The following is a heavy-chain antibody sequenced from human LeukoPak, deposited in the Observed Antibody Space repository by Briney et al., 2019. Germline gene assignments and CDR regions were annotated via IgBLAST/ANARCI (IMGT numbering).Heavy chain of an antibody. CDR2: IKTDGSEK. CDR3: VRDHLWAFDI. D-gene: IGHD2-21*01. CDR1: GFTFSNYW. V-gene: IGHV3-7*01. Sequence: QSGGSLRLSCEGSGFTFSNYWMGWVRQAPGKGLQWVANIKTDGSEKYYVDSVKGRFTISRDNAKNSLYLQMNGLRAEDTAVYYCVRDHLWAFDIWGQGTVVTVSS. J-gene: IGHJ3*02.